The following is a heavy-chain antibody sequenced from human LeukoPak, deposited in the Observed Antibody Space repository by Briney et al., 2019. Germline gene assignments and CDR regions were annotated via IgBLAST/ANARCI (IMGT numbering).Heavy chain of an antibody. CDR2: TSDRGDYT. V-gene: IGHV3-23*01. D-gene: IGHD4/OR15-4a*01. CDR3: AKKAQYDGHYPLDY. J-gene: IGHJ4*02. CDR1: GFTFSSYS. Sequence: GGSLRLSCAASGFTFSSYSMSWVRQAPGKGLEWVSGTSDRGDYTYYADSVKGRFTISRDTSKNTLYLQMNSLRAEDTALYYCAKKAQYDGHYPLDYWGQGTLVTVSA.